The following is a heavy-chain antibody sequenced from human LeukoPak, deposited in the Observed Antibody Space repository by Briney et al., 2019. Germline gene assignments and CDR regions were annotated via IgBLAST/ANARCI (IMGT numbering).Heavy chain of an antibody. Sequence: GGSLRLSCAASGFTFSSYAMHWVRQAPGKGLEWVAIISDDGSNEYYADSVKGRFTISKDNSKNTLYLQMNSLRAEDTAVYYCATPKGGSGSHRAPLEYWGQGTLVTVST. D-gene: IGHD3-10*01. CDR2: ISDDGSNE. V-gene: IGHV3-30-3*01. CDR1: GFTFSSYA. J-gene: IGHJ4*02. CDR3: ATPKGGSGSHRAPLEY.